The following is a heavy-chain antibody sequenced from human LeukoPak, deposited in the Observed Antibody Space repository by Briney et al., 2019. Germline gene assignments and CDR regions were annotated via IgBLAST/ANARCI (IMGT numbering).Heavy chain of an antibody. J-gene: IGHJ4*02. CDR1: TFTFSRYW. D-gene: IGHD3-10*01. CDR3: AKDYGSGEIIDY. V-gene: IGHV3-74*01. Sequence: GGSLRLSCAASTFTFSRYWMHWVRQAPGKGLVWVSRINSDGTNTYYAYSVKGRFTISRANSKNTLYLQINSLRAEDTAVYYCAKDYGSGEIIDYWGQGTLVTVSS. CDR2: INSDGTNT.